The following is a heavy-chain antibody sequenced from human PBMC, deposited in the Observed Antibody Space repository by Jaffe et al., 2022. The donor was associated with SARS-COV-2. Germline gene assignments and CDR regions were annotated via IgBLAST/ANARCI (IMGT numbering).Heavy chain of an antibody. Sequence: EVQLVESGGGLVKPGGSLRLSCAASGFTFSSYSMNWVRQAPGKGLEWVSSISSSSSYIYYADSVKGRFTISRDNAKNSLYLQMNSLRAEDTAVYYCARDWDSSGAADYWGQGTLVTVSS. D-gene: IGHD3-22*01. J-gene: IGHJ4*02. CDR3: ARDWDSSGAADY. V-gene: IGHV3-21*01. CDR1: GFTFSSYS. CDR2: ISSSSSYI.